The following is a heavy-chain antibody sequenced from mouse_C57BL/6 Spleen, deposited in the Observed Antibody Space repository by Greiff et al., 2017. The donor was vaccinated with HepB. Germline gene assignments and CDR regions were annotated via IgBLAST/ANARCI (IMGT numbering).Heavy chain of an antibody. D-gene: IGHD1-1*01. Sequence: ESGAELVRPGASVTLSCKASGYTFTDYEMHWVKQTPVHGLEWIGAIDPETGGTAYNQKFKGKAILTADKSSRTAYMELRSLTSEDSAVYYCTRWNYYGSRWYFDVWGTGTTVTVSS. J-gene: IGHJ1*03. CDR2: IDPETGGT. CDR3: TRWNYYGSRWYFDV. CDR1: GYTFTDYE. V-gene: IGHV1-15*01.